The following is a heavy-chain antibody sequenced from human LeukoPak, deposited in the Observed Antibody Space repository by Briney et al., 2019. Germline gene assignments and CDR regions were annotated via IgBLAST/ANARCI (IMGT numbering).Heavy chain of an antibody. CDR3: ARIDRVYDAFDI. Sequence: GESRKISCKCSGYSFASYGICWVRQMPGKGLEWRGISYPVDSDTRYTPSFQGQVTISADKSTSTAYLQWSSLKASDTAMYYCARIDRVYDAFDIWGQGTVVTVSS. D-gene: IGHD6-6*01. V-gene: IGHV5-51*01. J-gene: IGHJ3*02. CDR1: GYSFASYG. CDR2: SYPVDSDT.